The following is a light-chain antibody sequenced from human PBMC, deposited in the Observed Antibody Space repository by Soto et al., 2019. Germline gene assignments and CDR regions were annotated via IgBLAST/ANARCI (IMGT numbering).Light chain of an antibody. CDR1: SSNIGAGYD. CDR3: QPYDSSLREV. V-gene: IGLV1-40*01. J-gene: IGLJ2*01. CDR2: GNS. Sequence: QSVLTQPPSVSGAPGQRVTISCTGSSSNIGAGYDVHWYQQLPGTAPKLLIYGNSNRPSGVPDRFSGSKSGTSASLAITGLQAEDEADYYCQPYDSSLREVFGGGTKLTVL.